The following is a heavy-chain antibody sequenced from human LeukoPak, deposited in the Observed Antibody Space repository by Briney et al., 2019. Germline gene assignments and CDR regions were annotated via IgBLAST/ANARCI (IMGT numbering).Heavy chain of an antibody. J-gene: IGHJ6*02. D-gene: IGHD3-9*01. V-gene: IGHV1-18*01. CDR3: ARGSRYFDWLAIETHMDYGMDV. CDR2: ISAYNGNT. Sequence: GASVKVSCKASGYTFTSYGISWVRQAPGQGLEWMGWISAYNGNTNYAQKLQGRVTMTTDTSTSTAYMELRSLRSDDTAVYYCARGSRYFDWLAIETHMDYGMDVWGQGTTVTVSS. CDR1: GYTFTSYG.